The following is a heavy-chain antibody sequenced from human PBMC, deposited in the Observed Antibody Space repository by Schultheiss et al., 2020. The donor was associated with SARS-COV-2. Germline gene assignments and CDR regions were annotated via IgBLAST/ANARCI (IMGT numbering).Heavy chain of an antibody. CDR3: ARSLTAMGEFDP. D-gene: IGHD5-18*01. V-gene: IGHV4-61*01. CDR2: IYYSGST. J-gene: IGHJ5*02. CDR1: GGSVSSGSYY. Sequence: SETLSLTCTVSGGSVSSGSYYWSWIRQPPGKGLEWIGYIYYSGSTNYNPSVKSRVTMSVDKSKNQFSLKLSSVTAADTAVYYCARSLTAMGEFDPWGQGTLVTVSS.